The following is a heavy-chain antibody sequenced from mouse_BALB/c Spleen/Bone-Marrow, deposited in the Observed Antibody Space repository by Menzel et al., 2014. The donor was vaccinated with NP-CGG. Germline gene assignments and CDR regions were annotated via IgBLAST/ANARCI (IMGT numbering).Heavy chain of an antibody. V-gene: IGHV1-31*01. CDR3: ESRGEYFDV. CDR1: GYSFTGYY. Sequence: EVQLQQSGPGLVKPGASVKISCKASGYSFTGYYMHWVKQSHGNSLDWIGYIYPYNSVSSYNQKFKGKATLTVDKSSSTAYMELRSLTSDDSAVYYCESRGEYFDVWGAGTTVTVSS. CDR2: IYPYNSVS. J-gene: IGHJ1*01.